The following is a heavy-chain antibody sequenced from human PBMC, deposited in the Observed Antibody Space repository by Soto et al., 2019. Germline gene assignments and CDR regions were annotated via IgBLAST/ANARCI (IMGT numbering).Heavy chain of an antibody. CDR2: IWYDGSNK. D-gene: IGHD6-19*01. CDR3: ARDSEEQWLAARRYFAY. V-gene: IGHV3-33*01. J-gene: IGHJ4*02. CDR1: GFTFSRYG. Sequence: QVQLVASGGGGVQPGRSLRLSCSASGFTFSRYGMHWVRQAPGKGLEWVAVIWYDGSNKYYAHSVKGRFTISRDNSKNTLYLQMNSLRAEDTAVYYCARDSEEQWLAARRYFAYWGQGTLDTVSS.